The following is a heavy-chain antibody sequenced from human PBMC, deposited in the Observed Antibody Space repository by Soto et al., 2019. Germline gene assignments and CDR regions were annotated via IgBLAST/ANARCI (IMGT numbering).Heavy chain of an antibody. CDR2: VSGNNGAS. D-gene: IGHD2-2*01. Sequence: ASVKVSCKASGYTSADFGISWARQAPGQGLEWMGWVSGNNGASNPAPKVQGRITMTLDTSTGVSYMALRSLRSDDTAIYYCVRDQKYFRVNGNWFDSWGKGTLVTVSS. CDR1: GYTSADFG. V-gene: IGHV1-18*04. CDR3: VRDQKYFRVNGNWFDS. J-gene: IGHJ5*01.